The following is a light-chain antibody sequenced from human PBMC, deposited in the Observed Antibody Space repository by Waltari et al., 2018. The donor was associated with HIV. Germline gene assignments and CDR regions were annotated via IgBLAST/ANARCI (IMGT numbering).Light chain of an antibody. CDR2: GVN. V-gene: IGLV2-8*01. J-gene: IGLJ2*01. CDR3: SSYAGSNNVV. Sequence: QSALTQPPSAYGSPGQSVTISCTGTSSDVGGYNYVSWYQQHPGKAPKLMIYGVNKRPSGVPDRFSGSKSGNTASLTVSGLQAEDEAEYYCSSYAGSNNVVFGGGTKLTVL. CDR1: SSDVGGYNY.